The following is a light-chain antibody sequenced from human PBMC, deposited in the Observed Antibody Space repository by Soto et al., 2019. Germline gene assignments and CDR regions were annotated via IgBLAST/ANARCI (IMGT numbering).Light chain of an antibody. CDR3: QQYGSSPYT. V-gene: IGKV3-20*01. CDR2: GAS. CDR1: QSVGSDS. J-gene: IGKJ2*01. Sequence: EIVLTQSPGTLSLSPGERVTLSCRASQSVGSDSLAWYQQKPGQAPRLLIYGASSRATGIPDRFSGSGSGTDFTLTSSRLEPEDFAVYYCQQYGSSPYTFGQGTKLEIK.